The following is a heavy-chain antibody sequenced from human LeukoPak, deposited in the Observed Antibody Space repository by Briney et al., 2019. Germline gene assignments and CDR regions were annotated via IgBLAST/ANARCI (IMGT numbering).Heavy chain of an antibody. CDR3: ARDQTYYYDSSGYRGLGY. Sequence: PGGSLRLSCAASGFTFSSYEMNWVRQAPGKGLEWVSYISSSGSTIYYADSVKGRFTISRDNAKNSLYLQMNSLRAEDTAVYYCARDQTYYYDSSGYRGLGYWGQGTLVTVSS. D-gene: IGHD3-22*01. CDR1: GFTFSSYE. CDR2: ISSSGSTI. V-gene: IGHV3-48*03. J-gene: IGHJ4*02.